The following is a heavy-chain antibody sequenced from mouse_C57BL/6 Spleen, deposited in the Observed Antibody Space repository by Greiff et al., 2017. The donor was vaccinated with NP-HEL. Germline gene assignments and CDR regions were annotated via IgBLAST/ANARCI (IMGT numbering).Heavy chain of an antibody. V-gene: IGHV1-50*01. CDR3: ARGVFITTVVAFDY. Sequence: QVQLQQPGAELVKPGASVKLSCKASGYTFTSYWMQWVKQRPGQGLEWIGEIDPSDSYTNYNQKFKGKATLTVDTSSSTAYMQLSSLTSEDSAVYYCARGVFITTVVAFDYWGKGTTLTVAS. J-gene: IGHJ2*01. D-gene: IGHD1-1*01. CDR1: GYTFTSYW. CDR2: IDPSDSYT.